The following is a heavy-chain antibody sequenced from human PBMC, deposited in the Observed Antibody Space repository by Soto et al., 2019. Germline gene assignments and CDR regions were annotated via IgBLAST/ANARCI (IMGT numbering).Heavy chain of an antibody. CDR1: GYSFTSYW. V-gene: IGHV5-51*01. Sequence: PGESLKISCKGSGYSFTSYWIGWVRQMPGKGLEWMGIIYPGDSDTRYSPSFQGQVTISADKSISTAYLQWSSLKASDTAMYYCAGSSEQQHDAFAIWGQGSLVTVSS. J-gene: IGHJ3*02. D-gene: IGHD6-13*01. CDR2: IYPGDSDT. CDR3: AGSSEQQHDAFAI.